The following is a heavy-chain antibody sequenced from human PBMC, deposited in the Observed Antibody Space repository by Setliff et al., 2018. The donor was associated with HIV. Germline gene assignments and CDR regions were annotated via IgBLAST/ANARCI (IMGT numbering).Heavy chain of an antibody. D-gene: IGHD3-10*01. V-gene: IGHV4-39*07. J-gene: IGHJ5*02. CDR2: IYHSGDT. CDR1: GGSISSSSYY. CDR3: ARVAAGTYGKGDWFDP. Sequence: PSETLSLTCTVSGGSISSSSYYWGWIRQPPGKGLEWIGEIYHSGDTNYNPSLKSRVTISVDKSKNQFSLKLTSVTAADTAVYYCARVAAGTYGKGDWFDPWGQGTQVTVSS.